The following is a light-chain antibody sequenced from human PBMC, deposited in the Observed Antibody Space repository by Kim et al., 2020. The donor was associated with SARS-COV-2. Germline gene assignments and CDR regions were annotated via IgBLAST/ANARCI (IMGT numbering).Light chain of an antibody. J-gene: IGKJ2*01. CDR2: TTS. V-gene: IGKV1-17*03. CDR1: QDITNY. CDR3: VQHHDYPYT. Sequence: SPSVENRVTSTCRASQDITNYLAWFQQKPGKVPKRLMYTTSTLHSGVPSRFSGSRSGTEFTLTISSLQPEDFATYYCVQHHDYPYTFGQGTKLEI.